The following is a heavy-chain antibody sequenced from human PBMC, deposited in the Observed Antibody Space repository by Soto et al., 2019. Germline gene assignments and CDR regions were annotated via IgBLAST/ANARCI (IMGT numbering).Heavy chain of an antibody. J-gene: IGHJ6*02. Sequence: QVQLVESGGGVVQPGRSLRLSCAASEFTFSNYGMHWVRQAPGKGLEWVAVILNDGSNRYHADSVKDRFTISRGNSKNTLYFQMNSLRAEDTAVYYCARDDEYSGNGMDVWGQGTTVTVS. CDR3: ARDDEYSGNGMDV. D-gene: IGHD3-10*01. CDR1: EFTFSNYG. CDR2: ILNDGSNR. V-gene: IGHV3-33*01.